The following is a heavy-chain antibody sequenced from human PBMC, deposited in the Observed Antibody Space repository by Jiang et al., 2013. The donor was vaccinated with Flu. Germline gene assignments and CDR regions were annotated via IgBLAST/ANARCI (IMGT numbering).Heavy chain of an antibody. CDR1: GASISTDNW. V-gene: IGHV4-4*02. Sequence: GSGLVKPSGTLSLTCAVSGASISTDNWWNWVRQSPGKGLEWIGEIYHTGGTNYNLSLKSRVTISLDKSKNQFSLKLRSVTAADTAVYYCATQGYSHGWFFDFWGQG. CDR3: ATQGYSHGWFFDF. CDR2: IYHTGGT. D-gene: IGHD5-12*01. J-gene: IGHJ4*02.